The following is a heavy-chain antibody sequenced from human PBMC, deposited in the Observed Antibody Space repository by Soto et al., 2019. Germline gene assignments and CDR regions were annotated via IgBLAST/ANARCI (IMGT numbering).Heavy chain of an antibody. J-gene: IGHJ3*02. CDR2: ISSSGSTI. V-gene: IGHV3-11*01. CDR3: AAYRWNYYRSAFDI. D-gene: IGHD1-7*01. Sequence: PGGSLRLSCAASGFTFSDYYMSWIRQAPGKGLEWVSYISSSGSTIYYADSVKGRFTISRDNAKNSLYLQMNSLRAEDTAVYYCAAYRWNYYRSAFDIWGQGTMVTVSS. CDR1: GFTFSDYY.